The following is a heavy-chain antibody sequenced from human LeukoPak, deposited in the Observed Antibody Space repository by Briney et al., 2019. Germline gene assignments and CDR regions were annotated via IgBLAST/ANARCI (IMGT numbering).Heavy chain of an antibody. J-gene: IGHJ4*02. Sequence: PSQTLSLTCTVSGGSISSGGYYWSWIRQPPGKGLEWIGEINHSGSTNYNPSLKSRVTISVDTSKNQFSLKLSSVTAADTAVYYCARASGPFDYWGQGTLVTVSS. CDR2: INHSGST. CDR1: GGSISSGGYY. V-gene: IGHV4-30-2*01. CDR3: ARASGPFDY. D-gene: IGHD6-19*01.